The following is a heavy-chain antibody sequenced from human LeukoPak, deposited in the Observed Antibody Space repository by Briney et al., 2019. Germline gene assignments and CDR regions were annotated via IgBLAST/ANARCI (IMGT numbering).Heavy chain of an antibody. J-gene: IGHJ4*02. D-gene: IGHD3-16*02. CDR3: ARVGYDYVWGSYRQD. V-gene: IGHV3-48*01. Sequence: PGRSLRLSCAASGFTFSSYSMNWVRQAPGKGLEWVSYISSSSSTIYYADSVKGRFTISRDNAKNSLYLQMNSLRAEDTAVYYCARVGYDYVWGSYRQDWGQGTLVTVSS. CDR1: GFTFSSYS. CDR2: ISSSSSTI.